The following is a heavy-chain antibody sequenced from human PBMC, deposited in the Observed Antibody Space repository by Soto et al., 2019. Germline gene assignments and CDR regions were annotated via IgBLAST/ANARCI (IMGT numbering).Heavy chain of an antibody. V-gene: IGHV1-69*01. CDR1: GGTFSSYA. CDR3: AREGASGSHIGY. Sequence: QVQLVQSGAEVKKPGSSVKVSCKASGGTFSSYAISWVRQAPGQGLEWMGGIIPIFGTENYAQKFQGRVTITADESTSTAYMELSSLSSEAAAVYYCAREGASGSHIGYWGQGTLVTVSS. J-gene: IGHJ4*02. D-gene: IGHD3-22*01. CDR2: IIPIFGTE.